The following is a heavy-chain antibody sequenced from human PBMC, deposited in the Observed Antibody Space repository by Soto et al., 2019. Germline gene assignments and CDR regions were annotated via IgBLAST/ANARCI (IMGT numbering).Heavy chain of an antibody. CDR1: GFTFSSYS. CDR2: ISSSSSTI. CDR3: ARAGCSYYYGSVNWFDP. D-gene: IGHD3-10*01. J-gene: IGHJ5*02. V-gene: IGHV3-48*01. Sequence: PGGSLRLSCAASGFTFSSYSMNWVRQAPGKGLEWVSYISSSSSTIYYADSVKGRFTISRDNAKNSLYLQMNSLRAEDTAVYYCARAGCSYYYGSVNWFDPWGQGSLVTVSS.